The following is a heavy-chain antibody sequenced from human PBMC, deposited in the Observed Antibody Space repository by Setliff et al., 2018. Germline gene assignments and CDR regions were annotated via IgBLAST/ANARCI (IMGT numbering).Heavy chain of an antibody. CDR3: RFWSGYYKNDY. D-gene: IGHD3-3*01. J-gene: IGHJ4*02. Sequence: SETLSLTCTVSGGSISDYYWSWVWQPAGKGLEWIGRIYPSGSTNYNPSLKSRVTISLDRSKNQFSLKLSSVTAADMAVYYCRFWSGYYKNDYWAQGTLGTVS. CDR2: IYPSGST. V-gene: IGHV4-4*07. CDR1: GGSISDYY.